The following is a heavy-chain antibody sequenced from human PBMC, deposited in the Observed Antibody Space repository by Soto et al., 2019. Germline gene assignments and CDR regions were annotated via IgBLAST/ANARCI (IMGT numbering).Heavy chain of an antibody. D-gene: IGHD3-16*02. CDR2: INHSGST. CDR3: ARGKLSDYVWGSYRYHFDY. J-gene: IGHJ4*02. Sequence: SVTLSLTCAVYGGSFSGYYWSWIRQPPGKGLEWIGEINHSGSTNYNPSLKSRVTISVDTSKNQFSLKLSSVTAADTAVYYCARGKLSDYVWGSYRYHFDYWGQGTVVTVSS. V-gene: IGHV4-34*01. CDR1: GGSFSGYY.